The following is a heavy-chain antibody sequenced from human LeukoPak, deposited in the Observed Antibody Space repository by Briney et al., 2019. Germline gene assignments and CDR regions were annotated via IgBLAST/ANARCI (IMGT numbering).Heavy chain of an antibody. J-gene: IGHJ3*02. V-gene: IGHV3-30*18. D-gene: IGHD3-16*01. Sequence: QAGGSLRLSCAASGFTFSSYGMHWVRQAPGKGLEWVAVISYDGTDKNYADSVKGRFTISIYNAKNTLYLLMYSLRAEDTAVYNCAKDRKGYGVNYAFDIWGQGTMVTVSS. CDR1: GFTFSSYG. CDR2: ISYDGTDK. CDR3: AKDRKGYGVNYAFDI.